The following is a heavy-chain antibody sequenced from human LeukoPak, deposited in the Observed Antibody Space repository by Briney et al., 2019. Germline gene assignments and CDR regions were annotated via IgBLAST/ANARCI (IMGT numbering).Heavy chain of an antibody. CDR2: IYSGGST. V-gene: IGHV3-66*01. CDR1: GFTVSSNY. CDR3: ARSYDLDY. D-gene: IGHD5-18*01. J-gene: IGHJ4*02. Sequence: PGGSLRLSRAASGFTVSSNYMSWVRQAPGKGLEWVSVIYSGGSTYYADSVKGRFTISRDNSKNTLYLQMNSLRAEDTAVYYCARSYDLDYWGQGTLVTVSS.